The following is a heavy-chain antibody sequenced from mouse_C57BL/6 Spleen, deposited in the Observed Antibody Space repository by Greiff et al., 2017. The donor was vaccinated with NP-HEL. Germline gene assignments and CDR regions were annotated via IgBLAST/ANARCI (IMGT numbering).Heavy chain of an antibody. Sequence: VQLQQPGAELVRPGSSVKLSCKASGYTFTSYWMDWVKQRPGQGLEWIGNIYPSDSETHYNQKFKDKATLTVDKSSSTAYMQLSSLTSEDSAVYYCARRDWDVRGYFDDWGQGTTLTVSS. CDR3: ARRDWDVRGYFDD. J-gene: IGHJ2*01. CDR1: GYTFTSYW. D-gene: IGHD4-1*01. CDR2: IYPSDSET. V-gene: IGHV1-61*01.